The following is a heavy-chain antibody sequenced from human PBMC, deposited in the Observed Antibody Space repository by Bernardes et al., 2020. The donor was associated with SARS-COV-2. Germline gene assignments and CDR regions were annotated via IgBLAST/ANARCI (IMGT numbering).Heavy chain of an antibody. V-gene: IGHV3-30*18. J-gene: IGHJ6*02. D-gene: IGHD6-13*01. Sequence: GGSLRLSCAASGFTFSSYGMHWVRQAPGKGLEWVAVISYDGSNKYYADSVKGRFTIPRDNSKNTLYLQMNSLRAEDTAVYYCAKDSYARVYSSSWLGYYYYGMDVWGQGTTVTVSS. CDR3: AKDSYARVYSSSWLGYYYYGMDV. CDR1: GFTFSSYG. CDR2: ISYDGSNK.